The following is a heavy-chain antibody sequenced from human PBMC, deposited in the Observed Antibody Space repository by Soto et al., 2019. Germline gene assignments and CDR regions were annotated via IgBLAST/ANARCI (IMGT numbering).Heavy chain of an antibody. Sequence: ASVKVSCKVSGYTLTELSMHWVRQAPGKGLEWMGGFDPEDGETIYAQKFQGRVTMTEDTSTDTAYMELSSLRSEDTAVYYCATEVDSGRYSWFDPWGRGTLVRVSA. V-gene: IGHV1-24*01. CDR2: FDPEDGET. CDR1: GYTLTELS. CDR3: ATEVDSGRYSWFDP. D-gene: IGHD2-21*01. J-gene: IGHJ5*02.